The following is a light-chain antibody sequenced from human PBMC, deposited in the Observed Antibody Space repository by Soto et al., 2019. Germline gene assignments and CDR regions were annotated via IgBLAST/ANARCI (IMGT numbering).Light chain of an antibody. J-gene: IGKJ1*01. CDR3: QQYHNWPPWT. Sequence: EIVMTQSPATLSVSPGDRATVSCRASQTINSNLAWYQQKPGQAPRLLIYGASTRTTGIPARFSGSGSGTELTLTISSLQSEDFAVYFCQQYHNWPPWTFGQGTKVEIK. V-gene: IGKV3-15*01. CDR2: GAS. CDR1: QTINSN.